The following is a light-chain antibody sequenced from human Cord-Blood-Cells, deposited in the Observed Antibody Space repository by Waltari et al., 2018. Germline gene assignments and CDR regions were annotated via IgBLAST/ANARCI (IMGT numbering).Light chain of an antibody. J-gene: IGKJ2*01. CDR3: QQSYSTLYT. V-gene: IGKV1-39*01. CDR1: PSISSY. Sequence: DVQMIQSPSSLSASVGARVTITCRASPSISSYLNWYQQKPEKAPKLLIYAASSLQSGVPSRFSGSGSGTEFTLTISSLQPEDFATYYCQQSYSTLYTFGQGTKLEIK. CDR2: AAS.